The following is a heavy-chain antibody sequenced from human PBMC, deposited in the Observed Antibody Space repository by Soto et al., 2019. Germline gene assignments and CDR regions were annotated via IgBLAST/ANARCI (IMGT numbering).Heavy chain of an antibody. CDR3: ARGEIVAVVAATPVRGAFDI. CDR1: GFTFSSYA. J-gene: IGHJ3*02. CDR2: ISYDGSNK. D-gene: IGHD2-15*01. V-gene: IGHV3-30-3*01. Sequence: GGSLRLSCAASGFTFSSYAMHWVRQAPGKGLEWVAVISYDGSNKYYADSVKGRFTISRDNSKNTLYLQMNSLRAEDTAVYYCARGEIVAVVAATPVRGAFDIWGQGTMVTVSS.